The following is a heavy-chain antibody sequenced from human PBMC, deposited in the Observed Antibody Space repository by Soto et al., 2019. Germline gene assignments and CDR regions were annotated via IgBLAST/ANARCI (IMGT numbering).Heavy chain of an antibody. V-gene: IGHV4-34*01. Sequence: SETLSLTCAVYGGSFSGYYWSWIRQPPGKGLEWIGEINHSGSTNYNPSLKSRVTISVDTSKNQFSLKLSSVTAADTAVYYCARLNWNYRYYYGMDVWGQGTTVTVSS. CDR1: GGSFSGYY. J-gene: IGHJ6*02. D-gene: IGHD1-7*01. CDR3: ARLNWNYRYYYGMDV. CDR2: INHSGST.